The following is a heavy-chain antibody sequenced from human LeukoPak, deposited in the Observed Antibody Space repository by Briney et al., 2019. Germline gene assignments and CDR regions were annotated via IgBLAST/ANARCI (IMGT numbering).Heavy chain of an antibody. D-gene: IGHD3-3*01. Sequence: GGSLRLSCAASGFTFSSYPMSWVRQAPGKGLEWVSAISGSGGSTYYADSVKGRFTISRDNSKNTLYLQMNSLRAEDTAVYYCAKDVWDDFWSGYYPEYFQHWGQGTLVTVSS. CDR3: AKDVWDDFWSGYYPEYFQH. CDR2: ISGSGGST. CDR1: GFTFSSYP. V-gene: IGHV3-23*01. J-gene: IGHJ1*01.